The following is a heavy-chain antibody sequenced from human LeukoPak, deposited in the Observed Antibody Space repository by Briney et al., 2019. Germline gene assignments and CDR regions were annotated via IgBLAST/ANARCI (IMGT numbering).Heavy chain of an antibody. CDR2: INWNGGST. J-gene: IGHJ4*02. D-gene: IGHD6-6*01. Sequence: PGGSLRLSCSASGFTFSTYSMNWVRQAPGKGLEWVSGINWNGGSTGYADSVKGRFTISRDNAKNSLYLQMNSLRAEDTALYYCARGFVGIAAREFDYWGQGTLVTVSS. CDR1: GFTFSTYS. CDR3: ARGFVGIAAREFDY. V-gene: IGHV3-20*04.